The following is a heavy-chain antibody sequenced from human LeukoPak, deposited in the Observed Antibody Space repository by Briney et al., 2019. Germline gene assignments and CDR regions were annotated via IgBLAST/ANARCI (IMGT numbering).Heavy chain of an antibody. Sequence: GGSLRLSCAASGFTFSSYAMSWVRQAPGKGLEWVSAISGSGGSTYYADSVKGRFTISRDNAKNTLYLQMNSLRAEDSAVYYCARDWFYTIDFWGRGALVTVSS. V-gene: IGHV3-23*01. CDR1: GFTFSSYA. CDR3: ARDWFYTIDF. J-gene: IGHJ2*01. D-gene: IGHD3-10*01. CDR2: ISGSGGST.